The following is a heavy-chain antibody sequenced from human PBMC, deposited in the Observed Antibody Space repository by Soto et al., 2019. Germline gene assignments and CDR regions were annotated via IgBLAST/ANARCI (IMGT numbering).Heavy chain of an antibody. CDR3: ARDLWFRESFRYYFDY. Sequence: ASVKVSCKASGYTFTGFSLHWVRQAPGQRLEWMGWINAGSGNTKYSQKFQGGVTITRDTSASTAYMELSSLTSEDTAVYYCARDLWFRESFRYYFDYWAQGTLVTVSS. V-gene: IGHV1-3*01. CDR1: GYTFTGFS. D-gene: IGHD3-10*01. CDR2: INAGSGNT. J-gene: IGHJ4*02.